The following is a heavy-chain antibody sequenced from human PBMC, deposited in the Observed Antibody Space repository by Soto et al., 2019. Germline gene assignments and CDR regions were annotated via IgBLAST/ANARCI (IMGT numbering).Heavy chain of an antibody. CDR3: AKENRDDDSGWYSSTDWFDP. CDR2: IIPIFGTA. V-gene: IGHV1-69*01. Sequence: QVQLVQSGAEVKKPGSPVKVSCKASGGTFDIFSISWVRQAPGQGLEWMGGIIPIFGTAEYSQKFQGRVTITADASRSTSYRELSSLRFEDTAVYYCAKENRDDDSGWYSSTDWFDPWGQGTLVTVSS. D-gene: IGHD6-19*01. J-gene: IGHJ5*02. CDR1: GGTFDIFS.